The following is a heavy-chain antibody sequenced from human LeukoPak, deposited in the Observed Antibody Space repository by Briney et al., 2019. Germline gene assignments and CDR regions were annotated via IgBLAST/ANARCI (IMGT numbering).Heavy chain of an antibody. Sequence: GGSLRLSCAASGFTFSSYAMSWVRQAPGKGLEWVSAISGSGGSTYYADSVKGRFTISRDNSKNTLYLQMDSLRAGDTAVYYCAKDGYYYDSSGYYYFDYWGQGTLVTVSS. D-gene: IGHD3-22*01. J-gene: IGHJ4*02. CDR3: AKDGYYYDSSGYYYFDY. V-gene: IGHV3-23*01. CDR1: GFTFSSYA. CDR2: ISGSGGST.